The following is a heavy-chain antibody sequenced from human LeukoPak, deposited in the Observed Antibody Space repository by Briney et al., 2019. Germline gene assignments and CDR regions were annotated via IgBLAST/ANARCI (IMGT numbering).Heavy chain of an antibody. D-gene: IGHD6-19*01. CDR3: AKEFSLVGSGPLPY. J-gene: IGHJ4*02. CDR2: ISYDGSNK. CDR1: GFTFSSYG. V-gene: IGHV3-30*18. Sequence: GGSLRLSCAASGFTFSSYGMHWVRQAPGKGLEWVAVISYDGSNKYYADSVKGRFTIPRDNSKNTLYLQMNSLRAEDTAVYYCAKEFSLVGSGPLPYWGQGTLVTVSS.